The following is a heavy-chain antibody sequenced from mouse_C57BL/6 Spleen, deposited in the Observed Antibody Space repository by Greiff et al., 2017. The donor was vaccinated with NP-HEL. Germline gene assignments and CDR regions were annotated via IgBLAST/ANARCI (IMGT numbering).Heavy chain of an antibody. CDR3: ARCNYGSSYFDY. CDR1: GYTFTSYG. CDR2: IYPRSGNT. J-gene: IGHJ2*01. Sequence: SGAELARPGASVKLSCKASGYTFTSYGISWVKQRTGQGLEWIGEIYPRSGNTYYNEKFKGKATLTADKSSSTAYMELRSLTSEDSAVYFCARCNYGSSYFDYWGQGTTLTVSS. D-gene: IGHD1-1*01. V-gene: IGHV1-81*01.